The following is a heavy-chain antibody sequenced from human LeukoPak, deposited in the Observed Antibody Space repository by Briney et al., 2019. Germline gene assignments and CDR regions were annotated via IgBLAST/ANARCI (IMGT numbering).Heavy chain of an antibody. V-gene: IGHV3-23*01. CDR3: AKVMKGSERLTMVRGVIIKTAGLYYMDV. CDR2: ISASGGST. Sequence: GGSLRLSCAASGFTLSSYAMSWVRQAPGKGMEWVSSISASGGSTNYADSVKGRFTISRDNSKNTVYLQMNSLRAEDTAVYYCAKVMKGSERLTMVRGVIIKTAGLYYMDVWGKGTTVTVSS. J-gene: IGHJ6*03. CDR1: GFTLSSYA. D-gene: IGHD3-10*01.